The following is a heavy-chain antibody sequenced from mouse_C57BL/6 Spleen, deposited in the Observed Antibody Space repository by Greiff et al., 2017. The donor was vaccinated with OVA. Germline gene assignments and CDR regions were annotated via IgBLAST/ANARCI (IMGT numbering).Heavy chain of an antibody. Sequence: EVQLVESEGGLVQPGSSMKLSCTASGFTFSDYYMAWVRQVPEKGLEWVANINYDGSSTYYLDSLKSRFIISRDNAKNILYLQMSSLKSEDTATDYCARVTTVVATNYFDYWGQGTTLTVSS. CDR3: ARVTTVVATNYFDY. V-gene: IGHV5-16*01. D-gene: IGHD1-1*01. J-gene: IGHJ2*01. CDR1: GFTFSDYY. CDR2: INYDGSST.